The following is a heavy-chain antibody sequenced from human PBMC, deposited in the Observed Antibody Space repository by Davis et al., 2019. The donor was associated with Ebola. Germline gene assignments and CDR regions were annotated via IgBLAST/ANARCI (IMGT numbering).Heavy chain of an antibody. D-gene: IGHD4-17*01. CDR3: AKPLRTTRWFDY. J-gene: IGHJ4*02. CDR2: ISGSGGST. V-gene: IGHV3-23*01. Sequence: GESLKISCAASGFTFSSYAMSWVRQAPGKGLEWVSAISGSGGSTYYADSLKGRFTISRDNSKNTLYLQMNSLRAEDTAVYYCAKPLRTTRWFDYWGQGTLVTVSS. CDR1: GFTFSSYA.